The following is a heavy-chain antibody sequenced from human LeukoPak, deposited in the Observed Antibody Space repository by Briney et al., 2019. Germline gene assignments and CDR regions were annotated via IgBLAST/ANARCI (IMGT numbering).Heavy chain of an antibody. Sequence: GESLKISCESSGYSFTSYWIGWVRQMPGKGLEWMGIIYPGDSNTRYSPSFQGQVTISADKSIRTAYLQWSSLKASDSAMYYCVQCGGDCYTSSHWGQGTLVTVSS. CDR2: IYPGDSNT. CDR3: VQCGGDCYTSSH. J-gene: IGHJ4*02. D-gene: IGHD2-21*02. V-gene: IGHV5-51*01. CDR1: GYSFTSYW.